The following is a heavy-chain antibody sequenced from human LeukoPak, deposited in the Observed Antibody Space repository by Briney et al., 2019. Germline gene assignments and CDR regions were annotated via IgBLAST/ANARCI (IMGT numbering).Heavy chain of an antibody. D-gene: IGHD3-22*01. J-gene: IGHJ4*02. Sequence: SVKVSCKASGGTFSSYAISWVRQAPGQGLEWMGRIIPIIGTANYAQKFQGRVTITTDESTSTAYMELSSLRSEDTAVYYCAREGSSGYWAFDYWGQGTLVTVSS. CDR3: AREGSSGYWAFDY. CDR1: GGTFSSYA. V-gene: IGHV1-69*05. CDR2: IIPIIGTA.